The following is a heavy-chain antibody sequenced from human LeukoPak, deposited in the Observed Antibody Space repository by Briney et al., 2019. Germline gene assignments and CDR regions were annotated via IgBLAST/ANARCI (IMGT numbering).Heavy chain of an antibody. D-gene: IGHD2-2*01. V-gene: IGHV3-7*01. Sequence: GGSLRLSCAAPGFTFSNYWMSWVRQAPGKGLEWVANIKQDGSDKYYVDSVKGRFTISRDNAKNSLYLQMNSLRAEDTAVYYCARTSSIWDFWGQGALVAVSS. J-gene: IGHJ4*02. CDR2: IKQDGSDK. CDR1: GFTFSNYW. CDR3: ARTSSIWDF.